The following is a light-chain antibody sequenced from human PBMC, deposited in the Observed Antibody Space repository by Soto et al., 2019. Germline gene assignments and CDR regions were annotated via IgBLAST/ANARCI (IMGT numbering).Light chain of an antibody. CDR1: QTINNY. CDR3: QQSYNTPLT. V-gene: IGKV1-39*01. CDR2: VSS. J-gene: IGKJ4*01. Sequence: EIQLTQSPSSLSASVGDRVTITCRASQTINNYLNWYQEKPGKALKFLIYVSSSFQSGVPSRFSGGGSGTDFTLTISRLQPEDSATYYCQQSYNTPLTFGGGTKVEIK.